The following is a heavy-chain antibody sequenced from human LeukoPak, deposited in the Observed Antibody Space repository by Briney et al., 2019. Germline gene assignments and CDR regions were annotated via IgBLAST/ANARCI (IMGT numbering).Heavy chain of an antibody. CDR1: GGSFSGYY. Sequence: SETLSLTCAVYGGSFSGYYWSWIRQPPGKGLEWIGEINHSGSTNYNPSLKSRVTISVDTPKNQFSLKLSSVTAADTAVYYCARGEYGYNTFDYWGQGALVTVSS. CDR2: INHSGST. J-gene: IGHJ4*02. CDR3: ARGEYGYNTFDY. D-gene: IGHD5-24*01. V-gene: IGHV4-34*01.